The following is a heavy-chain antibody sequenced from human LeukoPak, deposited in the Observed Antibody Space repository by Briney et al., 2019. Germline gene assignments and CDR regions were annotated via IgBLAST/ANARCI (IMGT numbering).Heavy chain of an antibody. J-gene: IGHJ5*02. D-gene: IGHD3-10*01. CDR2: IRSKAYGGTT. CDR1: GFTFGDYA. V-gene: IGHV3-49*04. CDR3: TRCITMVRGVRWFDP. Sequence: PGGSLRLSCTASGFTFGDYAMSWARQAPGKGLEWVGFIRSKAYGGTTEYAASVKGRFTISRDDSKSIAYLQMNSLKTEDTAVYYCTRCITMVRGVRWFDPWGQGTLVTVSS.